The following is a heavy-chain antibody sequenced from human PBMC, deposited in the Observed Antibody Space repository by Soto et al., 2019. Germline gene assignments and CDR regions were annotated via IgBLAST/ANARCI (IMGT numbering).Heavy chain of an antibody. Sequence: SETLSLTCTVSGGSISSYYWSWIRQPPGKGLEWIGYIYYSGSTNYNPSLKSRVTISVDTSKNQFSLKLSSVTAADTAVYYCVRESLITMFGGVTAPGGKETLFTVPS. CDR3: VRESLITMFGGVTAP. CDR1: GGSISSYY. D-gene: IGHD3-10*01. CDR2: IYYSGST. J-gene: IGHJ5*02. V-gene: IGHV4-59*01.